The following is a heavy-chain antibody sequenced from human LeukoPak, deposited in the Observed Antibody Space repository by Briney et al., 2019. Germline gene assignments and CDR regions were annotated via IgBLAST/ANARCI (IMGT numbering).Heavy chain of an antibody. CDR2: ISSSSSYI. V-gene: IGHV3-21*01. CDR3: ARVRYCSGGSCYSDSYYYYYYGMDV. J-gene: IGHJ6*02. CDR1: GFTFSSYS. Sequence: GGSLRLSCAASGFTFSSYSMNWVRQAPGKGLEWVSSISSSSSYIYYADSVKGRFTISRDNAKNSLYLQMNSLRAEDTAAYYCARVRYCSGGSCYSDSYYYYYYGMDVWGQGTTVTVSS. D-gene: IGHD2-15*01.